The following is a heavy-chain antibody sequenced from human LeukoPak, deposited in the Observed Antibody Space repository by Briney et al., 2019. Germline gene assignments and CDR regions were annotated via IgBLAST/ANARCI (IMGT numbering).Heavy chain of an antibody. D-gene: IGHD3-3*01. V-gene: IGHV3-53*01. CDR1: GFTVSSNY. J-gene: IGHJ4*02. CDR3: AKDRERFLEWLFQTPFDY. CDR2: IYRDGNT. Sequence: GGSLRLSCAASGFTVSSNYMNWVRQAPGKGLEWVSVIYRDGNTYYADSVKGRFTISRDNSKNTLYLQMNSLRAEDTAVYYCAKDRERFLEWLFQTPFDYWGQGTLVTVSS.